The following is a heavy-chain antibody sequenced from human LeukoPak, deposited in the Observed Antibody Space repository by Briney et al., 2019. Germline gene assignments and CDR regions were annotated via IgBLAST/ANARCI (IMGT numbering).Heavy chain of an antibody. V-gene: IGHV1-2*02. J-gene: IGHJ5*02. CDR2: INPNSGGT. D-gene: IGHD4-17*01. Sequence: GASVKVSCKASGYTFTGYYMHWVRQAPGQGLEWMGWINPNSGGTNYAQKFQGRVTMTRDTSISTAYMELSRLRSDDTAVYYCASGGTTVTTSAFWLDPWGQGTLVTVSS. CDR1: GYTFTGYY. CDR3: ASGGTTVTTSAFWLDP.